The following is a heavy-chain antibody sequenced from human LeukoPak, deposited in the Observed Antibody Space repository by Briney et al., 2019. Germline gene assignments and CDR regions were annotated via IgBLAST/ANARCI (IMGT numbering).Heavy chain of an antibody. CDR2: IYYSGRT. CDR3: ARGGYGDYLLRWKAFDY. Sequence: PSETLSLTCTVSGGSISSSSYYWGRIRQPPGKGLEWIGSIYYSGRTYYNPSLKSRVTISVDTSKNQFSLKLSSVTAADTAVYYCARGGYGDYLLRWKAFDYWGQGTLVTVSS. D-gene: IGHD4-17*01. V-gene: IGHV4-39*07. J-gene: IGHJ4*02. CDR1: GGSISSSSYY.